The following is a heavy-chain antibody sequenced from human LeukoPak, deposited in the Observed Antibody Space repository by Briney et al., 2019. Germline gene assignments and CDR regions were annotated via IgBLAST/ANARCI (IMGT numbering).Heavy chain of an antibody. Sequence: SETLSLTCTVSGGSISSCYWSWIRQPPGKGLEWIGYIYYSGSTNYNPSLKSRVTISVDTSKNQFSLKLSSVTAADTAVYYCARDRGSSDSRGYYYYYGMDVWGQGTTVTVSS. CDR3: ARDRGSSDSRGYYYYYGMDV. D-gene: IGHD2-2*01. J-gene: IGHJ6*02. V-gene: IGHV4-59*01. CDR1: GGSISSCY. CDR2: IYYSGST.